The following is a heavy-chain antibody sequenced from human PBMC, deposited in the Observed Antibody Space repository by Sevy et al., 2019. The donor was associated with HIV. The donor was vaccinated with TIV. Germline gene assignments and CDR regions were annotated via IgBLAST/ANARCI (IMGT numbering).Heavy chain of an antibody. Sequence: GGSLRLSCAASGFTFSSYAMSWVRQAPGKGLEWVSAISDSGDSTYYADSVKGRFTISRDNSKNTLYLQMNSLRAEDTDVYYCAKVGTMVQGAAPFDYWGQGTLVTVPS. J-gene: IGHJ4*02. CDR2: ISDSGDST. CDR3: AKVGTMVQGAAPFDY. V-gene: IGHV3-23*01. CDR1: GFTFSSYA. D-gene: IGHD3-10*01.